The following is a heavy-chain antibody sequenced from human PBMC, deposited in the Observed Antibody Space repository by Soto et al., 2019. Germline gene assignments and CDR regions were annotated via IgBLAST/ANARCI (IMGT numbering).Heavy chain of an antibody. D-gene: IGHD2-2*01. J-gene: IGHJ6*02. CDR1: GFTFSSYS. CDR3: AREDWLVPAAMPGGWDYYYGMDV. CDR2: ISSSSSYI. Sequence: EVQLVESGGGLVKPGGSLRLSCAASGFTFSSYSMNWVRQAPGKGLEWVSSISSSSSYIYYADSVKGRFTISRDNAKNSLYLQMSSLRAEDTAVYYCAREDWLVPAAMPGGWDYYYGMDVWGQGTTVTVSS. V-gene: IGHV3-21*01.